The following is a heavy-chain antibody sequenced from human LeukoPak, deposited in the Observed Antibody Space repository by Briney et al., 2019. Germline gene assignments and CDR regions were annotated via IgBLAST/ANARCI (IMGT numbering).Heavy chain of an antibody. CDR1: GGSISTYY. D-gene: IGHD3-22*01. Sequence: MASETLSLTCTVSGGSISTYYWSWIRQPPGKGLEWIGYIYYSGNSNYNPSLKSRLSISVDTSKNQFSLKLSSVTAADTAVYYCAGLGASGNGYLSWFDPWGQGTLVTVSS. CDR3: AGLGASGNGYLSWFDP. J-gene: IGHJ5*02. V-gene: IGHV4-59*01. CDR2: IYYSGNS.